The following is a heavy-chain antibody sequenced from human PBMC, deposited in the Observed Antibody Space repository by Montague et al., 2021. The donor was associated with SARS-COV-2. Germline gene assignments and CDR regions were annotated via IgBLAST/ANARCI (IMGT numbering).Heavy chain of an antibody. D-gene: IGHD2/OR15-2a*01. J-gene: IGHJ6*02. V-gene: IGHV4-34*01. Sequence: SETLSLTCAVYGASFSGSYWTWIRQSPGKGLEWIGEINNRGSVNYSPSLRSRVTISVDTSRNQFSLKVTSVITADTAVYYCARERWNIVIVPPVEYGMDVWGQGTTVTVSS. CDR2: INNRGSV. CDR3: ARERWNIVIVPPVEYGMDV. CDR1: GASFSGSY.